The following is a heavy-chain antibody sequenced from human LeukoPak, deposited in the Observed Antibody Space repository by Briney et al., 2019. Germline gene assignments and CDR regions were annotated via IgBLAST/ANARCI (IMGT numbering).Heavy chain of an antibody. J-gene: IGHJ4*02. CDR1: GFTFSSYA. CDR2: ISGSGGST. D-gene: IGHD3-10*01. CDR3: AKDPGFNYGSGSYYYFDY. Sequence: GGSLRLSCAASGFTFSSYAMSWVRQAPGKGLEWVSAISGSGGSTYYADSVKGRFTISRDNSKNTLYLQMNSLRAEDTAVYYCAKDPGFNYGSGSYYYFDYWGQGTLVTVSS. V-gene: IGHV3-23*01.